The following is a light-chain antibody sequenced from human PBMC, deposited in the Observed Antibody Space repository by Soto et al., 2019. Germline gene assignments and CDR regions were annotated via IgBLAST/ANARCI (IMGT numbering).Light chain of an antibody. J-gene: IGLJ1*01. V-gene: IGLV2-14*01. Sequence: QSALTQPASVSGSPGQSITISCTGTSSDVGGYNYVSWYQQHPGKAPKLLIYDVSNRPSGVSNRFSDSKSGNTASLTISGLQAEDEADYYCSSYTSSSTRLYVFGTGTKLTVL. CDR3: SSYTSSSTRLYV. CDR1: SSDVGGYNY. CDR2: DVS.